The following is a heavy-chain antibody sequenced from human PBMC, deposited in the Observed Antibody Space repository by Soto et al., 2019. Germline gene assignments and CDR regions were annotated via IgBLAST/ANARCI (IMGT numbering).Heavy chain of an antibody. D-gene: IGHD3-3*01. CDR1: GFTFGDYA. Sequence: EVQLVESGGGLVQPGRSLRLSCTASGFTFGDYAMSWVRQAPGKGLEWVGFIRSKAYGGTTEYAASVKGRFTISRDDYKIIAYLQMNSLTTEDTAVYYCTRDRYRITIFGVVSRSAFDIWGQGTMVTVSS. V-gene: IGHV3-49*04. CDR2: IRSKAYGGTT. CDR3: TRDRYRITIFGVVSRSAFDI. J-gene: IGHJ3*02.